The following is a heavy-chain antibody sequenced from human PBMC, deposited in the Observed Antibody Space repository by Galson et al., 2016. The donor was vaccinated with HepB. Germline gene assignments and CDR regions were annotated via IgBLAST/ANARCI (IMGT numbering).Heavy chain of an antibody. CDR2: VSQRGNT. CDR3: AREGRLAARPDFYYGMDV. J-gene: IGHJ6*02. Sequence: SETLSLTCTVSGGSIDTYYWSWIRQPPGQGLEWIGYVSQRGNTYYIPSLRSRVSMSVDTSRNNFSLKLRSVTAADTAVYYCAREGRLAARPDFYYGMDVWGRGTTVTVSS. CDR1: GGSIDTYY. V-gene: IGHV4-59*01. D-gene: IGHD6-6*01.